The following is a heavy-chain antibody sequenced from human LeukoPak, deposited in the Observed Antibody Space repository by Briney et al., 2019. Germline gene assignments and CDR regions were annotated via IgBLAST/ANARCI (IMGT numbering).Heavy chain of an antibody. CDR1: GGSISSYY. V-gene: IGHV4-34*01. D-gene: IGHD6-19*01. CDR2: INHSGST. Sequence: PSETLSLTCTVSGGSISSYYWNWIRQPPGKGLEWIGEINHSGSTNYNPSLKSRVTISVDTSKNQFSLKLSSVTAADTAVYYCARGRIAVAGTRVRRVPASDYWGQGTLVTVSS. J-gene: IGHJ4*02. CDR3: ARGRIAVAGTRVRRVPASDY.